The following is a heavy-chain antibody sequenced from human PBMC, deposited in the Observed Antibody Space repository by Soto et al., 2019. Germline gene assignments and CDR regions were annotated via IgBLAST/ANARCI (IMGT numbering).Heavy chain of an antibody. J-gene: IGHJ5*02. Sequence: EVPLVESGVGLVQPGGSLRLSCAASGFTFSSYDMHWVRQATGKGLEWVSAIGKSGDTYYSDSVKGRLTISRENAKNSLYLQMDSQRAWDTAVYYCARGRYGWGSQHSHNWFDTWGQGTLVTVYS. V-gene: IGHV3-13*04. D-gene: IGHD3-10*01. CDR1: GFTFSSYD. CDR2: IGKSGDT. CDR3: ARGRYGWGSQHSHNWFDT.